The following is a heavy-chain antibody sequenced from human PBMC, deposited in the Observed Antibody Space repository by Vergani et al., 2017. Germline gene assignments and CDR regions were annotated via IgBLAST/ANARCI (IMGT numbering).Heavy chain of an antibody. Sequence: EVQLLESGGGLVQPGGSLRLSCAASGFTFSSYSMNWVRQAPGKGLEWVSSISSSSGYLYYADSVKGRFTISRDNAKNSLYLQMNSLRAEDTAVYYCARGAPGSSSWVLFPDWGQGTLVTVSS. D-gene: IGHD6-13*01. CDR2: ISSSSGYL. CDR3: ARGAPGSSSWVLFPD. J-gene: IGHJ4*02. V-gene: IGHV3-21*01. CDR1: GFTFSSYS.